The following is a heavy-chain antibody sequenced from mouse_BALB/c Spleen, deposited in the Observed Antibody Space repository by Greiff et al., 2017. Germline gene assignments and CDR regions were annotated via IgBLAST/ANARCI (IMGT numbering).Heavy chain of an antibody. J-gene: IGHJ4*01. Sequence: EVQGVESGGGLVKPGGSLKLSCAASGFTFSSYTMSWVRQTPEKRLEWVATISSGGSYTYYPDSVKGRFTISRDNAKNTLYLQMSSLKSEDTAMYYCTREELRRAMDYWGQGTSVTVSS. CDR1: GFTFSSYT. CDR2: ISSGGSYT. D-gene: IGHD1-1*01. CDR3: TREELRRAMDY. V-gene: IGHV5-6-4*01.